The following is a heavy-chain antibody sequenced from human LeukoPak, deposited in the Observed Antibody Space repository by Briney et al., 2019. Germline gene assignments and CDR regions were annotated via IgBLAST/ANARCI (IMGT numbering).Heavy chain of an antibody. J-gene: IGHJ4*02. CDR2: IISGGTVT. CDR3: ARDRPMVYCSSTSCPGGFDY. CDR1: GFTFSDFW. Sequence: GGSLRLSCAAPGFTFSDFWMYWVGQAPGKGLVWVSRIISGGTVTNYADSVKGRLTISRGNAKNSLYLQMNSLRAEDTAVYYCARDRPMVYCSSTSCPGGFDYWGQGTLVTVSS. D-gene: IGHD2-2*01. V-gene: IGHV3-74*01.